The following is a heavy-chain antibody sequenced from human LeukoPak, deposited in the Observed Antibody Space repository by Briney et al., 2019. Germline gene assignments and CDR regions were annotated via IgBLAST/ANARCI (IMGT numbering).Heavy chain of an antibody. V-gene: IGHV3-53*01. CDR2: IYSGGST. J-gene: IGHJ4*02. CDR1: GFTVSSNY. Sequence: GGSLRLSCAASGFTVSSNYMSWVRQAPGKGLEWVSVIYSGGSTYYADSVKGRFTISRDNSKNTLYLQINSLRAEDTAVYYCASANCGGDCPYDYWGQGTLVTVSS. D-gene: IGHD2-21*02. CDR3: ASANCGGDCPYDY.